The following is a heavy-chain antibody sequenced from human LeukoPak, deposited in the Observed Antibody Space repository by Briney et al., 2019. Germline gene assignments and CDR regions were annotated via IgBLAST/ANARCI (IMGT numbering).Heavy chain of an antibody. V-gene: IGHV4-59*08. Sequence: TSETLSLTCTVSGGSISSYYWSWIRQPPGKGLEWIGYIYYSGSTNYNPSLKSRVTISVDTSKNQFSLKLNSVTAADTAVYYCARSSGVVEYFQNWGQGTLVTVSS. D-gene: IGHD2-21*01. CDR1: GGSISSYY. J-gene: IGHJ1*01. CDR2: IYYSGST. CDR3: ARSSGVVEYFQN.